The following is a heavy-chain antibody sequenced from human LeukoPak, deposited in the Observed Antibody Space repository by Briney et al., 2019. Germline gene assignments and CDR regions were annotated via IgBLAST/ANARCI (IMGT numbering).Heavy chain of an antibody. CDR3: ARDPRYNWNYGGLDYFDY. D-gene: IGHD1-7*01. Sequence: PGGSLRLSCAASGFTFSSYAMHWVRQAPGKGLEWVAVISYDGSNKYYADSVKGRFTISRDNSKNTLYLQMNSLRAEDTAVYYCARDPRYNWNYGGLDYFDYWGQGTLVTVSS. CDR2: ISYDGSNK. J-gene: IGHJ4*02. V-gene: IGHV3-30-3*01. CDR1: GFTFSSYA.